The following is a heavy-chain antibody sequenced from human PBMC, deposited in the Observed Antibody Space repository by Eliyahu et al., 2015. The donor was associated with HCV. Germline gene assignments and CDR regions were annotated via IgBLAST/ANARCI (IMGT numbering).Heavy chain of an antibody. J-gene: IGHJ6*02. V-gene: IGHV1-46*01. CDR2: INPSGGDT. Sequence: VSCKASGYTFTTYFIHWVRQAPGQGLEWTGMINPSGGDTGYAQRFQGRVTMTRDTSTSTVYMELSSLTSEDTAVYYCARGAAGDYYYSYGMDVWGQGTTVTVSS. D-gene: IGHD6-13*01. CDR1: GYTFTTYF. CDR3: ARGAAGDYYYSYGMDV.